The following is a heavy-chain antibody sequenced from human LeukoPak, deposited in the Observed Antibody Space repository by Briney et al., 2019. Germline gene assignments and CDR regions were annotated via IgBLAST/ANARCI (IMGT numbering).Heavy chain of an antibody. Sequence: PGGSLRLSCAASGFTFDDYTMHWVRQAPGKGLEWVSLISWDGGSTYYADSVKGRFTISRDNSKNSLYLQMNSLRTEDTALYYCXXDIRSSGWYGYFDYWGQGTLVTVSS. J-gene: IGHJ4*02. V-gene: IGHV3-43*01. CDR3: XXDIRSSGWYGYFDY. CDR1: GFTFDDYT. D-gene: IGHD6-19*01. CDR2: ISWDGGST.